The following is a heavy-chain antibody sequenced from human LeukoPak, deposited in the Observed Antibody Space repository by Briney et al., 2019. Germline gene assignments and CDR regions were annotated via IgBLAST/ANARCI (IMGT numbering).Heavy chain of an antibody. Sequence: APVKVSCKASGYTFTGYYMHWVRQAPGQGLEWMGWINPNSGGTNYAQKFQGRVTMTRDTSISTAYMELSRLRSDDTAVYYCARGAWFGDFLANWFDPWGQGTLVTVSS. D-gene: IGHD3-10*01. J-gene: IGHJ5*02. CDR1: GYTFTGYY. V-gene: IGHV1-2*02. CDR3: ARGAWFGDFLANWFDP. CDR2: INPNSGGT.